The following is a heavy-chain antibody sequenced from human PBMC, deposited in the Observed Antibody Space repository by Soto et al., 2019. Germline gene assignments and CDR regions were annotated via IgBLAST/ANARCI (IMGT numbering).Heavy chain of an antibody. D-gene: IGHD5-18*01. J-gene: IGHJ4*02. CDR3: ATGGVYNYGSNFDC. CDR1: GYSINSGYY. V-gene: IGHV4-38-2*01. Sequence: SETLSLTCAVSGYSINSGYYWGCIRQPPGKGLEWIGTIYHSGSTYYNSSLKSRVTISVDTSKNQFSLKLSSLTAADTAVYYCATGGVYNYGSNFDCWGQGTLVTVSS. CDR2: IYHSGST.